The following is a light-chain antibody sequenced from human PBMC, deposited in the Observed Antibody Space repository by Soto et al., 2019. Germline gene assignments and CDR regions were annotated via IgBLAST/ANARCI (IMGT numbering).Light chain of an antibody. V-gene: IGKV1-39*01. CDR1: QSISIF. CDR3: QQSHSMPWT. CDR2: AAY. J-gene: IGKJ1*01. Sequence: DIPMTQSPSSLSASVGDRVTITCRASQSISIFLNWYQQKPGKAPNLLIYAAYSLQSGVPSRFSGSDSGTDFTLTISSLQPEDFATYYCQQSHSMPWTFGQGTRVELK.